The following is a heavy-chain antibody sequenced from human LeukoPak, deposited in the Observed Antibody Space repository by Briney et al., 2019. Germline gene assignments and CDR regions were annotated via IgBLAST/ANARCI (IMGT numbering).Heavy chain of an antibody. D-gene: IGHD3-16*01. V-gene: IGHV4-59*01. J-gene: IGHJ6*02. Sequence: SETLSLTCTVSGGSISGYYWSWLRRSPGKGLEWIGYIYNTGTTNYNPSLKSRVTISVDMSRNQFSLKLNSVTAADTAVYYCARGGISYYGMDVWGQGTTVTVSS. CDR2: IYNTGTT. CDR1: GGSISGYY. CDR3: ARGGISYYGMDV.